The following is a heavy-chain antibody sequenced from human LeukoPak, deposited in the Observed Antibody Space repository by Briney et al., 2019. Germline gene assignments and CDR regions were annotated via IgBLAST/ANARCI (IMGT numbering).Heavy chain of an antibody. CDR2: MYYTGGT. V-gene: IGHV4-39*07. J-gene: IGHJ2*01. CDR1: GGSISISSHY. CDR3: ARDLGLGIEVWHFDL. Sequence: SETLSLTCTVSGGSISISSHYWAWIRQPPGKGLEWIGSMYYTGGTYYNPSLKSRVTISIDTSKNQFSLKLNSVTAADTAVYYCARDLGLGIEVWHFDLWGRGTLVTVSS. D-gene: IGHD3-16*01.